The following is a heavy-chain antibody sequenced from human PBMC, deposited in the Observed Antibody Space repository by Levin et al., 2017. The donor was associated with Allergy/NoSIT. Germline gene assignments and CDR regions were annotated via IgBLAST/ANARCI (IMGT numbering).Heavy chain of an antibody. CDR2: ISGSGGST. D-gene: IGHD6-19*01. J-gene: IGHJ4*02. V-gene: IGHV3-23*01. CDR1: GFTFSSYA. Sequence: PGGSLRLPCAASGFTFSSYAMSWVRQAPGKGLEWVSAISGSGGSTYYADSVKGRFTISRDNSKNTLYLQMNSLRAEDTAVYYCAKVGSTGLYSSGWLIDYWGQGTLVTVSS. CDR3: AKVGSTGLYSSGWLIDY.